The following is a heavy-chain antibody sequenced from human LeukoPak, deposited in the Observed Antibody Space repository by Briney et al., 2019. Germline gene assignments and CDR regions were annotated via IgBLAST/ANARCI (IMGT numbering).Heavy chain of an antibody. CDR1: GYTFTSYG. CDR3: ARADSGNYYYYYGMDV. D-gene: IGHD6-13*01. CDR2: ISAYNGNT. J-gene: IGHJ6*02. Sequence: ASVKVSCKASGYTFTSYGISWVRQAPGQGLEWMGWISAYNGNTNYAQKLQGRVTMTTDTSTSTAYMELRSLRSDDTAVYHCARADSGNYYYYYGMDVWGQGTTVTVSS. V-gene: IGHV1-18*01.